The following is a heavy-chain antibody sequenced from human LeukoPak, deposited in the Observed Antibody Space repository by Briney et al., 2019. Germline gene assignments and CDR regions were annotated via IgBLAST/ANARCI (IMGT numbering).Heavy chain of an antibody. CDR1: GFTFSSYW. J-gene: IGHJ6*03. V-gene: IGHV3-74*01. CDR3: ARDHLSSGSSPDYYYYYYMDV. Sequence: GGSLRLSCAASGFTFSSYWMHWVRQAPGEGLVWVSRINRDGSSTNYADSVKGRFTISRDNAKNTLYLQMNSLRAEDTAVYYCARDHLSSGSSPDYYYYYYMDVWGKGTTVTISS. CDR2: INRDGSST. D-gene: IGHD6-19*01.